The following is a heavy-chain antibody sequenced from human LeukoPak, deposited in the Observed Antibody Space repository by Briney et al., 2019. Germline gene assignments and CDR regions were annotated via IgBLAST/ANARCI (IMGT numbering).Heavy chain of an antibody. J-gene: IGHJ4*02. CDR3: ARRGSGYANYYFDY. V-gene: IGHV5-51*01. CDR1: GYTFSGYY. CDR2: IYPGDSDT. Sequence: KVSCTASGYTFSGYYMHWVRQAPGQGLEWMGIIYPGDSDTRYSPSFQGQVTISADKSISTAYLQWSSLKASDTAMYYCARRGSGYANYYFDYWGQGTLVTVSS. D-gene: IGHD5-12*01.